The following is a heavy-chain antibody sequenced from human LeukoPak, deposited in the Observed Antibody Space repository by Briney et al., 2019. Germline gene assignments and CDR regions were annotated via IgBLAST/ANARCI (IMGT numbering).Heavy chain of an antibody. CDR2: VKQDGSEK. J-gene: IGHJ4*02. Sequence: GGSLRLSCAASVFTFSSYWMSWVRQAPGKGLEWVANVKQDGSEKYYVDSVKGRFTISRDNAKNSLYLQMNSLRAEDTAVYYCARGGARYSRDDYWGQGTLVTVSS. D-gene: IGHD6-13*01. CDR3: ARGGARYSRDDY. CDR1: VFTFSSYW. V-gene: IGHV3-7*01.